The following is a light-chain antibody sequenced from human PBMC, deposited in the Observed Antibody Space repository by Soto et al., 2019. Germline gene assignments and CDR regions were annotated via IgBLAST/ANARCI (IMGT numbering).Light chain of an antibody. J-gene: IGKJ4*01. V-gene: IGKV3-20*01. CDR3: QQFSRYPLT. CDR2: DAS. CDR1: QSLRNNS. Sequence: EIVFTPSPSILSFSPGEVDTLSCRASQSLRNNSLAWYQQKTGQATRLLIYDASSRATGIPDRCSGGGSGTDFTLTISRLEPEDFAVYYCQQFSRYPLTFGGGTKVDI.